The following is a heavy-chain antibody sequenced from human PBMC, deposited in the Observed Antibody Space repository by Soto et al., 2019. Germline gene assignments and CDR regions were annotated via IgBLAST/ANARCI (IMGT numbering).Heavy chain of an antibody. CDR2: IIPIFGTA. CDR3: ASHSGSSPEGRYYYGMDV. D-gene: IGHD1-26*01. V-gene: IGHV1-69*12. Sequence: QVQLVKSGAEVKKPGSSVKVSCKASGGTFSSYAISWVRQAPGQGLEWMGGIIPIFGTADYAQKFQGRVTITADDSTSTASMELSSLRSEDTAVYYCASHSGSSPEGRYYYGMDVWGQGTTVTVSS. J-gene: IGHJ6*02. CDR1: GGTFSSYA.